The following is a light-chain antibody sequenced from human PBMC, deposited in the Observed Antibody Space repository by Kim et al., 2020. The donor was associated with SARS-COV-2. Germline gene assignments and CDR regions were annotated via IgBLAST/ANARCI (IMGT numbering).Light chain of an antibody. CDR1: QSISSN. CDR2: GAS. J-gene: IGKJ4*01. CDR3: QQYTNLPLA. V-gene: IGKV3-15*01. Sequence: VSPGEIATLSCRASQSISSNLAWYQQKPGQAPRLLIFGASTRATGIPARFSGSGSGTEFTLTFSSLQSEDSAVYYCQQYTNLPLAFGGGTKVDIK.